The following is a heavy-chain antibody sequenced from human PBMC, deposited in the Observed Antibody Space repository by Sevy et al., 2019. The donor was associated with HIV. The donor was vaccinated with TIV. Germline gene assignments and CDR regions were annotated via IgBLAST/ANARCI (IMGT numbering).Heavy chain of an antibody. J-gene: IGHJ4*02. CDR2: ISYDGSNK. CDR3: ARADYGDYSGEFDY. CDR1: GITFSSHA. V-gene: IGHV3-30-3*01. Sequence: LSLTCAASGITFSSHAMHWVRQAPGKGLERVTIISYDGSNKYYADSVKGRFTISRDNSKNTLYLQMNSLRAEDTAVYYCARADYGDYSGEFDYWGQGTLVTVSS. D-gene: IGHD4-17*01.